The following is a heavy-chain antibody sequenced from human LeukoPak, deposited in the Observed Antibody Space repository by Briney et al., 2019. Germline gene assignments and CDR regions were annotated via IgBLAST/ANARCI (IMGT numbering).Heavy chain of an antibody. CDR2: ISSSSSYI. J-gene: IGHJ4*02. V-gene: IGHV3-21*01. CDR1: GFTFSSYS. D-gene: IGHD7-27*01. CDR3: ARDGPNWGWWEY. Sequence: GGSLRLSCAASGFTFSSYSMNWVRQAPGKGLEWVSSISSSSSYIYYADSVKGRFTISRDNAKNSLYLQMNSLRAEDTAVYYCARDGPNWGWWEYWGQGTLVTVSS.